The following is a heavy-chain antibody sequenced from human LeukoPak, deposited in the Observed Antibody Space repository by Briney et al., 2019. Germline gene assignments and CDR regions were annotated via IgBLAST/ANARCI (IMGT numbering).Heavy chain of an antibody. CDR3: ARAEMATIPGYYYYMDV. V-gene: IGHV1-69*13. CDR1: GGTFSSYA. Sequence: SVKVSCKASGGTFSSYAISWVRQAPGQGLEWMGGIIPIFGTANYAQKFQGGVTITADESTSTAYMELSSLRSEDTAVYYCARAEMATIPGYYYYMDVWGKGTTVTISS. J-gene: IGHJ6*03. D-gene: IGHD5-24*01. CDR2: IIPIFGTA.